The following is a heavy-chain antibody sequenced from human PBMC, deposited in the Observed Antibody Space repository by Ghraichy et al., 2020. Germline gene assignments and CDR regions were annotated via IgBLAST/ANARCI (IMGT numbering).Heavy chain of an antibody. J-gene: IGHJ5*02. CDR3: ARRQHYYKWNDGVIYWFDL. CDR1: GYNFTNYW. V-gene: IGHV5-51*01. CDR2: IYPGYSDT. Sequence: GESLNISCKTSGYNFTNYWIGWVRQMPGKGLEWMGVIYPGYSDTTYSPSSQGQVTFSGDKSSGTAYLQWSSLKASDTAMYYCARRQHYYKWNDGVIYWFDLWGQGTPVTVSS. D-gene: IGHD1-1*01.